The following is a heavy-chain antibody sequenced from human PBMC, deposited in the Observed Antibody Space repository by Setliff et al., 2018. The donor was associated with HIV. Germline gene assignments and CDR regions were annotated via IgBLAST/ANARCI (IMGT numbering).Heavy chain of an antibody. CDR3: AGRTGTTSFGDYYYMDV. D-gene: IGHD1-1*01. Sequence: SETLSLTCTVSGGSISSYYWGWIRQPPGKGLEWIGYIYYSGSTNYNPALKSRVTISVDTSKNQFSLKLGSVIAADTAVYYCAGRTGTTSFGDYYYMDVWGKGTTVTVSS. CDR2: IYYSGST. CDR1: GGSISSYY. J-gene: IGHJ6*03. V-gene: IGHV4-59*08.